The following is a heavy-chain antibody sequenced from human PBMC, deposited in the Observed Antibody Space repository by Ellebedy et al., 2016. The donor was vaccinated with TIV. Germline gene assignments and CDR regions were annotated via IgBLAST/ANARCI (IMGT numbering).Heavy chain of an antibody. J-gene: IGHJ5*02. CDR3: ARSTEAVATPFAP. D-gene: IGHD6-19*01. Sequence: GESLKISXAASGFTFSSYWMSWVRQAPGKGLEWVANIKQDGSEKYYVDSVKGRFTISRDNAKNSLYLQMNSLRAEDTAVYYCARSTEAVATPFAPWGQGTLVTVSS. CDR1: GFTFSSYW. CDR2: IKQDGSEK. V-gene: IGHV3-7*01.